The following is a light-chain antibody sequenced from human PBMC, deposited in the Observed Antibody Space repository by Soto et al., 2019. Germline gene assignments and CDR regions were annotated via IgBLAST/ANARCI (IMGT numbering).Light chain of an antibody. CDR3: QQYNSYPIT. CDR1: QSISSY. V-gene: IGKV1-39*01. Sequence: DIQMTQSPSSLSASVGDRVTITCRASQSISSYLNWYQQKPGKAPKLLIYAASSLQSGVPSRFSGSGSGTDFTLTISCLQSEDFATYYCQQYNSYPITFGQGTRLEIK. J-gene: IGKJ5*01. CDR2: AAS.